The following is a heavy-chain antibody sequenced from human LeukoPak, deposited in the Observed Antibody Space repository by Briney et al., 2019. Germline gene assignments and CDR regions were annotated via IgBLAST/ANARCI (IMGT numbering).Heavy chain of an antibody. CDR3: AKDWGWAKWFDP. CDR2: TGYDGSNK. J-gene: IGHJ5*02. CDR1: GFTFSSYG. Sequence: GGSLRLSCAASGFTFSSYGMHWVRQAPGKGLEWVSFTGYDGSNKHYADSVKGRFTISRDNSKNTLYLQMNSLRAEDTAVYYCAKDWGWAKWFDPWGQGTLVTVSS. D-gene: IGHD3-16*01. V-gene: IGHV3-30*02.